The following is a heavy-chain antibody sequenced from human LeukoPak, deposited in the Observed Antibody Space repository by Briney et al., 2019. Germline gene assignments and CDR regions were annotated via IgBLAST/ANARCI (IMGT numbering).Heavy chain of an antibody. J-gene: IGHJ4*02. Sequence: GGSLRLSCAASGFTFSNAWMSWVRQGPGQGLEWVGRFTSKTDGGTTDYAAPVRGRFTISRDDSKDTLYLQMNSLKTEDTAVYYCTTAQFFNSSGSLAYWGQGTLVTVSS. CDR3: TTAQFFNSSGSLAY. CDR1: GFTFSNAW. V-gene: IGHV3-15*01. CDR2: FTSKTDGGTT. D-gene: IGHD3-22*01.